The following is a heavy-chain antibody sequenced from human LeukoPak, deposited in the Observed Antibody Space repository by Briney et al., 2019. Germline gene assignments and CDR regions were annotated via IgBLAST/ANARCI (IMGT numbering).Heavy chain of an antibody. V-gene: IGHV1-2*02. CDR3: VRDGGSGSPYDF. Sequence: ASVKVSCKASGYTFTHCFAHWVRQAPGQGLQWMGWINPNTGATSYPQKFQGRVHITRDPSISTAYMELRSLRSDDTAIYYCVRDGGSGSPYDFWGQGTLVTVSS. CDR2: INPNTGAT. CDR1: GYTFTHCF. J-gene: IGHJ4*02. D-gene: IGHD3-10*01.